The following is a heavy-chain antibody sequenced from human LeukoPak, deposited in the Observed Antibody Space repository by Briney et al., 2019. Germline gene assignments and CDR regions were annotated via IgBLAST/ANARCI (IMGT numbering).Heavy chain of an antibody. J-gene: IGHJ4*02. D-gene: IGHD6-13*01. Sequence: SETLSLTCAVYGGSFSGYYWSWIRQPPGKGLEWIGEINHSGSTNYNPSLKSRVTISVDTSKNQFSLKLSSVTAADTAVYYCARQVAAAGIGGVFSFDYWGQGTLVTVSS. CDR1: GGSFSGYY. V-gene: IGHV4-34*01. CDR2: INHSGST. CDR3: ARQVAAAGIGGVFSFDY.